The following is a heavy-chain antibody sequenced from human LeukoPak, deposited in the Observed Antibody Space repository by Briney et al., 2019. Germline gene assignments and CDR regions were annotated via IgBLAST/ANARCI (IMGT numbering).Heavy chain of an antibody. V-gene: IGHV3-23*01. D-gene: IGHD6-13*01. J-gene: IGHJ5*02. CDR1: GFTFSSYA. Sequence: GGSLRLSCAASGFTFSSYAMSWVRQAPGKGLEWVSAISGSGGSTYYADSVKGRFTISRDNFKNTVHLQMNSLRAEDTAVYYCAKDPYSSSWYSRDWFDPWGQGTLVTVSS. CDR2: ISGSGGST. CDR3: AKDPYSSSWYSRDWFDP.